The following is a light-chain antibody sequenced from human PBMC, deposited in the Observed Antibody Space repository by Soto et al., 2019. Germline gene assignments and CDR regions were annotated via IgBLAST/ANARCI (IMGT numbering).Light chain of an antibody. CDR1: SSDVGSYNL. Sequence: QSVLTQPASVSGSPGQSITISCTGTSSDVGSYNLVSWYQQHPGKAPKLMIYEGSKRSSGVSNRFSGSKSGNTASLTISGLQAEDEADYYCCSYAGSRGAVVFGGGTKLTVL. CDR3: CSYAGSRGAVV. V-gene: IGLV2-23*01. CDR2: EGS. J-gene: IGLJ2*01.